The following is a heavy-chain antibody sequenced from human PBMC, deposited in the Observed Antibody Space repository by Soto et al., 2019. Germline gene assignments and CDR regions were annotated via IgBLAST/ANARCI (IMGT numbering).Heavy chain of an antibody. CDR1: GGSISSGDYY. CDR2: IYYSGST. D-gene: IGHD3-3*01. J-gene: IGHJ4*02. CDR3: ARDTDFWSGLPNY. Sequence: SETLSLTCTVSGGSISSGDYYWSWIRQPPGKGLEWIGYIYYSGSTYYNPSLKSRVTISVDTSKNQFSLKLSSVTAADTAVYYCARDTDFWSGLPNYWGQGTLVTVSS. V-gene: IGHV4-30-4*01.